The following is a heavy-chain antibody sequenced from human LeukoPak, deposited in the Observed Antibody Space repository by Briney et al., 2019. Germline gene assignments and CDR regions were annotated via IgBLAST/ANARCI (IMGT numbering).Heavy chain of an antibody. Sequence: GGSLRLSCAASGFTFSSYSMNWVRQAPGKGLEWVSSISSRSSYIYYADSVKGRFTISRDNAKNSLNLQMNSLRAEDTAVYYCARVGDYSLGGFDYWGQGTLVTVSS. CDR2: ISSRSSYI. V-gene: IGHV3-21*01. CDR3: ARVGDYSLGGFDY. J-gene: IGHJ4*02. D-gene: IGHD4-17*01. CDR1: GFTFSSYS.